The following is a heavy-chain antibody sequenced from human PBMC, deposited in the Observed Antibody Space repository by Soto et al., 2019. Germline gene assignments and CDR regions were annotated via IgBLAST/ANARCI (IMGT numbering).Heavy chain of an antibody. CDR2: IKYDGSRK. Sequence: QVQLLESGGGVVQPGTSLRLSCSASGFTFGNFGMNWVRQSPGKGLEWVSIIKYDGSRKHYIDSVKGRFTITRDNSKNTVFLQMNSLRAEDSAVYYCAKDIHADRDTYHYGADDWGQGTLVTVSS. D-gene: IGHD5-12*01. CDR3: AKDIHADRDTYHYGADD. CDR1: GFTFGNFG. J-gene: IGHJ4*02. V-gene: IGHV3-30*18.